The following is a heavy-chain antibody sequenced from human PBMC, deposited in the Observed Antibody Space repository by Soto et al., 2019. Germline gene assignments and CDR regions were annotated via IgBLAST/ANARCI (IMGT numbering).Heavy chain of an antibody. CDR1: GGSISSYY. V-gene: IGHV4-59*01. CDR3: ARDWGYGSGSYHYYYYGMDV. CDR2: IYYSGST. J-gene: IGHJ6*02. Sequence: TSETLSLTCTVSGGSISSYYWSWIRQPPGKGLEWIGYIYYSGSTNYNPSLKSRVTISVDTSKNQFSLKLSSVTAADTAVYYCARDWGYGSGSYHYYYYGMDVWGQGTTVTVSS. D-gene: IGHD3-10*01.